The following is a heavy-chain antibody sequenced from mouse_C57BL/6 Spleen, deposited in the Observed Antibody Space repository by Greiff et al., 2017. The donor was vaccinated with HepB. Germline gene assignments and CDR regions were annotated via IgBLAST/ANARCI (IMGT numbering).Heavy chain of an antibody. CDR3: VRGDYGSSSFAY. CDR2: IRSKSNNYAT. Sequence: EVNVVESGGGLVQPKGSLKLSCAASGFSFNTYAMNWVRQAPGKGLEWVARIRSKSNNYATYYADSVKDRFTISRDDSESMLYLQMNNLKTEDTAMYYCVRGDYGSSSFAYWGQGTLVTVSA. V-gene: IGHV10-1*01. D-gene: IGHD1-1*01. J-gene: IGHJ3*01. CDR1: GFSFNTYA.